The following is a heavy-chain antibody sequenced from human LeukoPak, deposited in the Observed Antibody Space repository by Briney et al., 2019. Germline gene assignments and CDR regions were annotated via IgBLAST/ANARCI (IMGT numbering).Heavy chain of an antibody. CDR1: GGSISSSSYY. V-gene: IGHV4-39*07. CDR2: IYYSGST. J-gene: IGHJ4*02. D-gene: IGHD3-22*01. Sequence: SSETLSLTCTVSGGSISSSSYYWGWIRQPPGKGLEWIGSIYYSGSTYYNPSLKSRVTISVDTSKNQFSLKLSSVTAADTAVYYCARDYSYYYDSSGNFDYWGQGTLVTVSS. CDR3: ARDYSYYYDSSGNFDY.